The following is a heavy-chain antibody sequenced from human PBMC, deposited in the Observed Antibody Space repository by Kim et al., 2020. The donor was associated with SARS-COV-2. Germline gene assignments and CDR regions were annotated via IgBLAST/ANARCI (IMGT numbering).Heavy chain of an antibody. CDR3: ASLYSGSRRWYWFDG. J-gene: IGHJ5*01. CDR1: GFTFSDYY. CDR2: ISSSGSYI. D-gene: IGHD6-13*01. V-gene: IGHV3-11*03. Sequence: GGSLRLSCAASGFTFSDYYMTWIRQAPGKGLEWVSYISSSGSYIVYAESVKGRFSISRDNAKKSLYLQMNSLRAEDTAVYYCASLYSGSRRWYWFDGWG.